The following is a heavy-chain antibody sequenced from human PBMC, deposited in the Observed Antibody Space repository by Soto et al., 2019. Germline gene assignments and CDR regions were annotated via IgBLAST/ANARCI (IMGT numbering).Heavy chain of an antibody. J-gene: IGHJ4*02. V-gene: IGHV4-31*03. CDR2: IYYSGST. CDR3: ARFDVGGRDYFDY. D-gene: IGHD3-9*01. CDR1: GGSISSGGYY. Sequence: QVQLQESGPGLVKPSQTLSLTCTVSGGSISSGGYYWSWIRQHPGKGLEWIGYIYYSGSTYYKPSLKTRVTISVDTSKNPFCLKLSSVTAADTAVYYCARFDVGGRDYFDYWGQGTLVTVSS.